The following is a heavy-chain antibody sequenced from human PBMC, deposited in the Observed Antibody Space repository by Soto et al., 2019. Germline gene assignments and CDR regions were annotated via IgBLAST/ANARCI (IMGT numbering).Heavy chain of an antibody. CDR1: GGSISSYY. J-gene: IGHJ5*02. Sequence: SETQSLTYTVSGGSISSYYWSWIRQPPGKGLEWIGYIYYSGSTNYNPSLKSRVTISVDTSKNQFSLKLSSVTAADTAVYYCARRRGSSGWLVNWFDPWDQGTLVTVSS. CDR3: ARRRGSSGWLVNWFDP. D-gene: IGHD6-19*01. CDR2: IYYSGST. V-gene: IGHV4-59*01.